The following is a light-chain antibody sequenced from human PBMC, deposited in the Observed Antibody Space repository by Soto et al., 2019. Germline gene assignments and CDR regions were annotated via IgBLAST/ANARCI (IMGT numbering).Light chain of an antibody. CDR2: DVS. CDR3: SSYAGSRVV. CDR1: TSDVGAYTY. Sequence: QSALAQPRSVSGSPGQSVTISCTGTTSDVGAYTYVSWYQQHPGKAPNLMIYDVSKRPSGVPDRFSGSKSGNTASLTISGLQAEDEADYYCSSYAGSRVVFGGGTMLTVL. J-gene: IGLJ2*01. V-gene: IGLV2-11*01.